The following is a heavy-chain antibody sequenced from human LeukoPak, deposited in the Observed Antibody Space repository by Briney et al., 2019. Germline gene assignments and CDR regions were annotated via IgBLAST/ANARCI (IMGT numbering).Heavy chain of an antibody. V-gene: IGHV3-48*03. J-gene: IGHJ3*02. CDR3: ARSHMYGDYGEDI. D-gene: IGHD4-17*01. CDR2: INSVGGTT. CDR1: GFTFNSYG. Sequence: GGSLRLSCAASGFTFNSYGMNWFRQAPGKGLEWTSYINSVGGTTFYADSVKGRFTITRDNANNTLYLQMNSLRAEDAAIYYCARSHMYGDYGEDIWGHGTVVAVSS.